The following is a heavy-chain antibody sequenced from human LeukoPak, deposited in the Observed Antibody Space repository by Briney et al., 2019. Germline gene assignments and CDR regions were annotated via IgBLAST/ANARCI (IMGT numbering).Heavy chain of an antibody. J-gene: IGHJ4*02. CDR2: INNRGTT. CDR1: GGSLSPHY. V-gene: IGHV4-34*01. D-gene: IGHD5-12*01. Sequence: SSETLSLTCAVSGGSLSPHYWSWIRRPLGKGLEWIGEINNRGTTNYSPSLRGRATISVDTSKNQFSLRLTSVTAADTAMYYCARVPLWWLTPFDFWGQGTLATVSS. CDR3: ARVPLWWLTPFDF.